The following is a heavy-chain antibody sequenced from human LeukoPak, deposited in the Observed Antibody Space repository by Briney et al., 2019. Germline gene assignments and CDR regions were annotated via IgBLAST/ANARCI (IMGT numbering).Heavy chain of an antibody. V-gene: IGHV4-4*07. Sequence: SETLSLTCTVSGGSISSFYWSWIRQPPGKGLEWIRRIYTSGSTNYNPSLKSRVTMSVDTSKNQFSLKLSSVTAADTAVYYCAREVVDYFDYWGQGTLVTVSS. CDR3: AREVVDYFDY. J-gene: IGHJ4*02. CDR2: IYTSGST. CDR1: GGSISSFY. D-gene: IGHD2-15*01.